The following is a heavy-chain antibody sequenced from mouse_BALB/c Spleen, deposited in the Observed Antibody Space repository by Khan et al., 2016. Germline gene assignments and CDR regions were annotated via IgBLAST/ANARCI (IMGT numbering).Heavy chain of an antibody. D-gene: IGHD2-12*01. J-gene: IGHJ3*01. CDR3: SSDYDGFAY. CDR2: IWGDGRT. Sequence: VQLQESGPGLVAPSQSLSITCTVSGFSLTGYGVNWVRQPPGKGLEWLGMIWGDGRTDYNSALKSRVSISKDNSKSQVFLKMNSLQTDDTANYYCSSDYDGFAYWGQGTLVIVSA. V-gene: IGHV2-6-7*01. CDR1: GFSLTGYG.